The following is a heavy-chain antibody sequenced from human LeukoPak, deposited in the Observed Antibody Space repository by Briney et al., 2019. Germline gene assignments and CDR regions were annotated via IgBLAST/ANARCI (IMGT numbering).Heavy chain of an antibody. V-gene: IGHV4-39*01. CDR2: IYYSGSI. CDR3: ARANDFWSGYYTHDFDY. D-gene: IGHD3-3*01. CDR1: GGSISSSSYY. Sequence: SETLSLTCTVSGGSISSSSYYWGWIGQPPGKGLEWIGSIYYSGSIYYNPSLKSRVTISVDTSKNQFSLKLSSVTAADTAVYYCARANDFWSGYYTHDFDYWGQGTLVTVSS. J-gene: IGHJ4*02.